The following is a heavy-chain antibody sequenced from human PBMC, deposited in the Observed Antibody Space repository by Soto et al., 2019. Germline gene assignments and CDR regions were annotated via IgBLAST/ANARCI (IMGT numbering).Heavy chain of an antibody. CDR1: GFTFSSYG. CDR2: IWYDGSNK. V-gene: IGHV3-33*01. J-gene: IGHJ6*02. CDR3: AREGVRRVINQYGMDV. D-gene: IGHD3-10*02. Sequence: PGGSLRLSCAASGFTFSSYGMHWVRQAPGKGLEWVAVIWYDGSNKYYADSVKGRFTISRDNSKNTLYLQMNSLRAEDTAVYYCAREGVRRVINQYGMDVWGQGTTVTVSS.